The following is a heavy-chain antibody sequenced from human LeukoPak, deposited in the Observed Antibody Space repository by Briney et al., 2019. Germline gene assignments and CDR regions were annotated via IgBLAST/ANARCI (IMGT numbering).Heavy chain of an antibody. J-gene: IGHJ3*02. D-gene: IGHD3-10*01. CDR2: IWYDGSEK. Sequence: GGSLRLSCAVSGFSFSSYAMSWVRQAPGKGLEWVAVIWYDGSEKYYADSVKGRFTIARDNSKNTLYLQMNSLRAEDTAIYYCARDRWFGDEDSFDIWGQGTMVTVSS. CDR3: ARDRWFGDEDSFDI. V-gene: IGHV3-33*08. CDR1: GFSFSSYA.